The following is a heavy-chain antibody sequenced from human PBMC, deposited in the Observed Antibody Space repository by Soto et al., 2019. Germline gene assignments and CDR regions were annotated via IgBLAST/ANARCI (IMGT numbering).Heavy chain of an antibody. CDR2: ISAYNGNT. CDR3: ARDPGGAAGRSNVFAFDI. Sequence: QVQLVQSGAEVKKPGASVKVSCKASGYTFTSYGISWVRQAPGQGLEWMGWISAYNGNTNYAQKLQGRVTMTTDTSTSTAYIELRSLRSDGTAVYYCARDPGGAAGRSNVFAFDIWSQGTMVTVSS. D-gene: IGHD6-13*01. CDR1: GYTFTSYG. V-gene: IGHV1-18*04. J-gene: IGHJ3*02.